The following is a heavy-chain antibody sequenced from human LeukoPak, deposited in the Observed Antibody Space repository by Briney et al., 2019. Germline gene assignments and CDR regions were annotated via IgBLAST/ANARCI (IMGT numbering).Heavy chain of an antibody. Sequence: ASVNVSCKASGYTFTGYFLHWVRRAPGQGFEWMGRINPNSGGTYHTQRFQGRVTMTRDTSISTAYMELSSLRSDDTAVYYCARAQSLTAPAGTFANSWGQGTLVTVSS. CDR3: ARAQSLTAPAGTFANS. J-gene: IGHJ4*02. CDR2: INPNSGGT. CDR1: GYTFTGYF. D-gene: IGHD6-13*01. V-gene: IGHV1-2*06.